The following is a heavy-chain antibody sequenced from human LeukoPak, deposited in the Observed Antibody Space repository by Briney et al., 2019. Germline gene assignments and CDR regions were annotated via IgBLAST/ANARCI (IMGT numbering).Heavy chain of an antibody. J-gene: IGHJ5*02. Sequence: PSETLSLTCAVYGGSFSGCYWSWIRQPPGKGLEWIGEINHSGSTNYNPSLKSRVTTSVDTSKNQFSLKLSSVTAADTAVYYCARVEDSGYDYRGWFDPWGQGTLVTVSS. D-gene: IGHD5-12*01. V-gene: IGHV4-34*01. CDR2: INHSGST. CDR3: ARVEDSGYDYRGWFDP. CDR1: GGSFSGCY.